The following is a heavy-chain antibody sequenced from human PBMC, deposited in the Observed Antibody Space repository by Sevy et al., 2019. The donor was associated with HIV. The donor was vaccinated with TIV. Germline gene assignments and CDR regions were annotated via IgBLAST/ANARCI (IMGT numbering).Heavy chain of an antibody. J-gene: IGHJ5*02. CDR1: GGSISSGDYY. Sequence: PSETLSLTCTVSGGSISSGDYYWSWIRQPPGKGLEWIGYIYYSGSTYYNPSLKSRVTISVDTSKNQFSLKLSSVTAADTAVYYCARDCGQKSTYWFDPWGQGTLVTVSS. D-gene: IGHD2-21*01. V-gene: IGHV4-30-4*01. CDR2: IYYSGST. CDR3: ARDCGQKSTYWFDP.